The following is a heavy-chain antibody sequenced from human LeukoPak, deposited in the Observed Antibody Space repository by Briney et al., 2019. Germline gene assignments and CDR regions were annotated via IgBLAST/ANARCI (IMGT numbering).Heavy chain of an antibody. D-gene: IGHD3-22*01. Sequence: GGSLRLSCSASGFTFGSYWMTWVRQAPGKGLQWVAYIKKDGSDKYYVDSVKGRFTISRDNAKNSLYLQMNSLRVEDTAVYYCARALYDSTGYYDYWGQGSLVTVSS. CDR3: ARALYDSTGYYDY. V-gene: IGHV3-7*04. CDR2: IKKDGSDK. J-gene: IGHJ4*02. CDR1: GFTFGSYW.